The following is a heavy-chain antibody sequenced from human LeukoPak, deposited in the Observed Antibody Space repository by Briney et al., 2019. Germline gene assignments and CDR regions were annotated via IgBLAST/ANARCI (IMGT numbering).Heavy chain of an antibody. V-gene: IGHV3-20*04. CDR3: ARDPGSIVGATGDWFDP. CDR1: GFTFDDYG. J-gene: IGHJ5*02. Sequence: PGGSLRLSCAASGFTFDDYGMSWVRQAPGKGLEWVSGINWNGGSTGYADSVKGRFTISRDNAKNSLYLQMNSLRAEDTAVYYCARDPGSIVGATGDWFDPWGQGTLVTVSS. D-gene: IGHD1-26*01. CDR2: INWNGGST.